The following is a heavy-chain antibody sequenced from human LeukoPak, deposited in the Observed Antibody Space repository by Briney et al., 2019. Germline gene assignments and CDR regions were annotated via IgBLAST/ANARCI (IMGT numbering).Heavy chain of an antibody. J-gene: IGHJ4*03. V-gene: IGHV3-48*03. Sequence: PGGSLRLSCAASGFTFSSYEMNWVRQAPGKGLEWVSYISSSGSTIYYADSVKGRFTISRDNAKNSLYLQMNSLRAEDTAIYYCASDRVGYCKDYWGKGTMVTVSS. CDR1: GFTFSSYE. CDR3: ASDRVGYCKDY. D-gene: IGHD2-15*01. CDR2: ISSSGSTI.